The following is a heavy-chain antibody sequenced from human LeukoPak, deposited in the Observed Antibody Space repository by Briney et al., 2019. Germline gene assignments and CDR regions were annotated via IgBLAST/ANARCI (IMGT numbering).Heavy chain of an antibody. V-gene: IGHV1-18*01. Sequence: ASVKVSCKASDYTLSNYGISWVRQAPGQGLEWMGWISGYNGNTNSAQKFQGRVSMTADTSTSTVYMDLRSLRSEDTAVYYCARRDDSSGYYIDYWGQGTLVTVSS. CDR2: ISGYNGNT. CDR1: DYTLSNYG. CDR3: ARRDDSSGYYIDY. D-gene: IGHD3-22*01. J-gene: IGHJ4*02.